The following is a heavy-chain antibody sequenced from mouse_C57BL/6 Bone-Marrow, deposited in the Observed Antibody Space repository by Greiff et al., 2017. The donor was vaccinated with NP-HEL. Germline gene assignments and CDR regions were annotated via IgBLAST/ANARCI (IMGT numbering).Heavy chain of an antibody. Sequence: QVQLKQSGPELVKPGASVKISCKASGYAFSSSWMNWVKQRPGKGLEWIGRIYPGDGDTNYNGKFKGKATLNADKSTSTAYMQLSSLTSEDSAVYFCAREGGLSYFDYWGQGTTLTVSS. V-gene: IGHV1-82*01. CDR2: IYPGDGDT. CDR3: AREGGLSYFDY. J-gene: IGHJ2*01. D-gene: IGHD3-1*01. CDR1: GYAFSSSW.